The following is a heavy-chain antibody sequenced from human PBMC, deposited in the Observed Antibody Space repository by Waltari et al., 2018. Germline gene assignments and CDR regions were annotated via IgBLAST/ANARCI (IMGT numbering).Heavy chain of an antibody. Sequence: EVQLVESGGGWVQPGGSLRLSCAASGCTFSSYWMSWVRQAPGKGLEWVANIKQDGSEKYYVASVKGRFTISRDNAKNSLYLQMNSLRAEDTAVYYCAGTYNWNRDFDYWGQGTLVTVSS. CDR1: GCTFSSYW. CDR3: AGTYNWNRDFDY. J-gene: IGHJ4*02. V-gene: IGHV3-7*01. CDR2: IKQDGSEK. D-gene: IGHD1-20*01.